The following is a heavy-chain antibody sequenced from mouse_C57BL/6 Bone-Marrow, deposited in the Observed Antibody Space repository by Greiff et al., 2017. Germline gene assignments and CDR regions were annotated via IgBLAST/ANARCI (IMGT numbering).Heavy chain of an antibody. V-gene: IGHV1-69*01. CDR1: GYTFPSYW. CDR2: IDPSDSYT. D-gene: IGHD1-1*01. J-gene: IGHJ1*03. Sequence: QVQLQQPGAELLMPGASVKLSCKASGYTFPSYWMHWVKQRPGQGLGWIGEIDPSDSYTNYNQKFKGKSTLTVDKSSSTAYMQLSSLTSEDSAVYYCARWGTTVVGDVWGTGTTVTVSS. CDR3: ARWGTTVVGDV.